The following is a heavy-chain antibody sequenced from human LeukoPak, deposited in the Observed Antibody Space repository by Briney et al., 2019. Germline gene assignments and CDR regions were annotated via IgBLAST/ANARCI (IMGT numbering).Heavy chain of an antibody. J-gene: IGHJ6*03. V-gene: IGHV4-38-2*01. CDR3: ASLCGNGVCYGYYYYMDV. D-gene: IGHD2-8*01. CDR2: LYHRGST. CDR1: GYAISSGYY. Sequence: KPSETLSLTCAVSGYAISSGYYWAWVRQPPGKGLEWIGTLYHRGSTYYNPSLKSRVTISVGTSKNQFSLKLSSVTAADTAVYYCASLCGNGVCYGYYYYMDVWGKGTTVTVSS.